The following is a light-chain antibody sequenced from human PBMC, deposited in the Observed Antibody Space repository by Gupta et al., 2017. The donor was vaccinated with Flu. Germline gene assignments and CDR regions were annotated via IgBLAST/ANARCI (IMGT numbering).Light chain of an antibody. Sequence: VLLRLSASRDSVTSPCLAYRDRSTYLEWFQQRPGKSPSRLIYAASYLHSGVPDRFSGGGSGTDFTLNISSLQAEDVGTYYCKNDDHAPFTFGQGTTVEIK. CDR2: AAS. V-gene: IGKV2-30*01. CDR1: PCLAYRDRSTY. J-gene: IGKJ4*01. CDR3: KNDDHAPFT.